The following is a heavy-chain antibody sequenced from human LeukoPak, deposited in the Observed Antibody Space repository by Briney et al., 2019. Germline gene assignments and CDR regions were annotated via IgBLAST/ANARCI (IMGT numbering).Heavy chain of an antibody. Sequence: GGSLRLSCAASGFTYTNFWMSWVRQAPGKGLEWVANIKPDGSERYYVDSVKGRFTISRDNAKSSVSLQMNSLRAEDTAVYYCARERGYSSSSYRFDYWGQGTLVTVFS. J-gene: IGHJ4*02. CDR3: ARERGYSSSSYRFDY. CDR1: GFTYTNFW. D-gene: IGHD6-13*01. CDR2: IKPDGSER. V-gene: IGHV3-7*04.